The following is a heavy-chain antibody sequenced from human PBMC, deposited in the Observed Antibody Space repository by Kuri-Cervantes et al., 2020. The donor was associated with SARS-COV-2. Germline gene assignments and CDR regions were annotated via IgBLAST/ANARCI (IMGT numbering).Heavy chain of an antibody. CDR2: IVVGSGNT. J-gene: IGHJ3*02. D-gene: IGHD6-13*01. Sequence: SVKVSCKASGFTFTSSAMQWVRQARGQRLEWIGWIVVGSGNTNYAQKFQERVTITRDMSTSTAYMELRSLRSDDTAVYYCARDGGIAAATSEGAFDIWGQGTMVTVSS. V-gene: IGHV1-58*02. CDR3: ARDGGIAAATSEGAFDI. CDR1: GFTFTSSA.